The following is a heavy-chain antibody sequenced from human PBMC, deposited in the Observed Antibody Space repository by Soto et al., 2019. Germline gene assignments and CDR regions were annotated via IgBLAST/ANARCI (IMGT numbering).Heavy chain of an antibody. D-gene: IGHD6-6*01. CDR3: AKDMAALNYYGMDV. J-gene: IGHJ6*02. CDR2: ISYDGSNK. V-gene: IGHV3-30*18. CDR1: GFTFSSYG. Sequence: QVQLVESGGGVVQPGRSLRLSCAASGFTFSSYGMHWVRQAPGKGLEWVAVISYDGSNKYYADSVKGRFTISRDNSKNPMYLQMNSLRAEDTAVYYCAKDMAALNYYGMDVWGQGTTVTVSS.